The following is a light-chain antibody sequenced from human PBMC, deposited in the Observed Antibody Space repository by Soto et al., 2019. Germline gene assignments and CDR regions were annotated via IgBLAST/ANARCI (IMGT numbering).Light chain of an antibody. J-gene: IGLJ2*01. CDR3: AAWDGSLNGLV. CDR2: YDD. V-gene: IGLV1-36*01. CDR1: SSNIGNNA. Sequence: QSVLTQAPSVSEAPRQRVTISCSGSSSNIGNNAVNWYQQLPGKAPKLLIYYDDLLPSGVSDRFSGSKSGTSASLAISGLQSEDEADYYCAAWDGSLNGLVFGGGTKLTVL.